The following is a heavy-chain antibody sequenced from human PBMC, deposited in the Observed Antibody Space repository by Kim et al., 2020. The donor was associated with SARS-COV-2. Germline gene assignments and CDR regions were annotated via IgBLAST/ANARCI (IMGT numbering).Heavy chain of an antibody. J-gene: IGHJ4*02. D-gene: IGHD5-12*01. CDR1: GFTFSTYA. Sequence: GGSLRLSCAASGFTFSTYAMHWVRQAPGKGLEWVAVISYDGSNKYYADSVKGRFTISRDNSKNTQYVQMNSLRAEDTAVYYCARERRGPDDYWGQGTLVT. CDR3: ARERRGPDDY. CDR2: ISYDGSNK. V-gene: IGHV3-30*04.